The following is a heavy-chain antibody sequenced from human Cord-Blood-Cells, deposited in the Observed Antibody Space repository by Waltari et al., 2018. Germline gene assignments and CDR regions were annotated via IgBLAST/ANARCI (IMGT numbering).Heavy chain of an antibody. V-gene: IGHV3-23*01. CDR1: GFTFSSYA. J-gene: IGHJ1*01. Sequence: EVQLLESGGGLVQPGGSLRLSCAASGFTFSSYAMSWVRQAPGKGLEWVSAISGSGGSTYYADSGKGRFTISRDNSKNTLYLQMNSLRAEDTAVYYCAYASGYSTEYFQHWGQGTLVTVSS. D-gene: IGHD3-22*01. CDR2: ISGSGGST. CDR3: AYASGYSTEYFQH.